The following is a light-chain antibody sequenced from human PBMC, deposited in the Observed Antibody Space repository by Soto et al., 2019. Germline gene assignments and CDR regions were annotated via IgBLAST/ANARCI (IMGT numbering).Light chain of an antibody. V-gene: IGKV3-20*01. CDR1: QSVSSTL. J-gene: IGKJ1*01. CDR3: QHYGDSSWT. CDR2: GVS. Sequence: EIVLTQFPVALSLSPGERATLSCRASQSVSSTLLTWYQQKPGQAPRLLIYGVSSRATGIPDRFSGSGSGTDFTLTISRLEPEDFAVYFCQHYGDSSWTFGQGTKVDI.